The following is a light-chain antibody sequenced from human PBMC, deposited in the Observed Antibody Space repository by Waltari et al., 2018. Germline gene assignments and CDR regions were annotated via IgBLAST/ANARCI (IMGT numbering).Light chain of an antibody. CDR3: SSDTSSSTLV. J-gene: IGLJ2*01. CDR2: DVN. V-gene: IGLV2-14*01. CDR1: SSDVGGYNH. Sequence: QSALTQPAPVSGSPGQSITISCTGTSSDVGGYNHVSWYQQHPGKAPKLMIYDVNKGPAGVSTRFAGSKSGNTASRTISGLRAEDEAEYYCSSDTSSSTLVFGGGTKLTVL.